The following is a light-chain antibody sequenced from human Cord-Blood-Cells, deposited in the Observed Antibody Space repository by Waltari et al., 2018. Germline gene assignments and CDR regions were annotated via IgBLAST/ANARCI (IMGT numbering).Light chain of an antibody. CDR1: QSVSSY. CDR2: DAS. Sequence: EIVLTQSPATLSLSPGEIATLSCRASQSVSSYLAWYQQKPGQAPRLLIYDASNRATGIPAWFIGDGSGTDFTLTIRSLEPEHFAVYCDQQRSNWPPYTFGQESNVE. CDR3: QQRSNWPPYT. V-gene: IGKV3-11*01. J-gene: IGKJ2*01.